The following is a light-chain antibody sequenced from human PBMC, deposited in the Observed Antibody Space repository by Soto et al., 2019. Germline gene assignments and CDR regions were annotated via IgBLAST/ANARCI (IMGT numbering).Light chain of an antibody. J-gene: IGKJ1*01. CDR2: DAS. CDR3: QQYHTYWT. CDR1: QSISDW. V-gene: IGKV1-5*01. Sequence: DIQMTQSPSTLSASVGDRVTITCRASQSISDWLGWYQQKPGKAPKLLIYDASSLQSGVPSRFSGSGSGTEFTLTISSLQPDDFATYYCQQYHTYWTFGQGTKVDI.